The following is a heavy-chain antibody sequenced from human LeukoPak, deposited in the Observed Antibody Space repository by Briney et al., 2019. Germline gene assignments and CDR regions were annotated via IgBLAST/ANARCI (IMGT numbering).Heavy chain of an antibody. CDR2: ISGSGGST. CDR3: AKFPTPYYYDSSGYYFEYYFDY. Sequence: GGSLRLSCAASGFTFSSYAMSWVRQAPGKGLEWVSAISGSGGSTYYADSVKGRFTISRDNSKNTLYLQMNSLRAEDTAVYYCAKFPTPYYYDSSGYYFEYYFDYWGQGTLVTVSS. J-gene: IGHJ4*02. CDR1: GFTFSSYA. V-gene: IGHV3-23*01. D-gene: IGHD3-22*01.